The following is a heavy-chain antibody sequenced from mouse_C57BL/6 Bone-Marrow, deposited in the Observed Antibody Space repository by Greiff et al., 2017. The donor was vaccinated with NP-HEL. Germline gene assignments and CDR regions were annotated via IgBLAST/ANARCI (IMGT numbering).Heavy chain of an antibody. J-gene: IGHJ2*01. D-gene: IGHD1-1*01. Sequence: QVQLKESGAELVRPGTSVKVSCKASGYAFTNYLIEWVKQRPGQGLEWIGVINPGSGGTNYNEKFKGKATLTADKSSSTAYMQLSSLTSEDSAVYFCVLLRYPQYYYDDWGQGTTLTVSS. CDR2: INPGSGGT. CDR1: GYAFTNYL. CDR3: VLLRYPQYYYDD. V-gene: IGHV1-54*01.